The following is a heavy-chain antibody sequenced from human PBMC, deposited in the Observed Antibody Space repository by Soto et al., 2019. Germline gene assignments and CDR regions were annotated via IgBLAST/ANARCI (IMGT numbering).Heavy chain of an antibody. J-gene: IGHJ4*02. CDR3: ARGGDNSPWYYSL. CDR1: GGSISNNY. D-gene: IGHD3-10*01. V-gene: IGHV4-59*01. Sequence: QVQLHESGPGLVKPSETLSLTCTVSGGSISNNYWSWIRQPPGRGLEWLGYIFSNGRTNYNPSLESRVTISVDTSKNQLSLKLRSVTAADTAVYYCARGGDNSPWYYSLWGQGTLVAVSS. CDR2: IFSNGRT.